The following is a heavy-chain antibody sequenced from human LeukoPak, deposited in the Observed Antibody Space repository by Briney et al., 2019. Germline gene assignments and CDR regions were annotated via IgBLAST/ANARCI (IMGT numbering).Heavy chain of an antibody. CDR3: ARYYGDLGGFDI. CDR2: IYTGGST. V-gene: IGHV3-53*01. Sequence: TGGSLRLSCAASGFTFSSYAMHWVRQAPGKGLEWVSVIYTGGSTYYADSVKGRFTISRDNSKNTVYLQMNSLRAEDTAVYYCARYYGDLGGFDIWGQGTMVTVSS. CDR1: GFTFSSYA. J-gene: IGHJ3*02. D-gene: IGHD4-17*01.